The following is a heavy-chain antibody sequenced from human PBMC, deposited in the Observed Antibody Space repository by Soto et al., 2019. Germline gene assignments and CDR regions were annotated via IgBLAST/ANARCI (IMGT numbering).Heavy chain of an antibody. CDR3: ARGCITMVRGVHYGDYYYYYMDV. CDR1: GGSFSGYY. D-gene: IGHD3-10*01. J-gene: IGHJ6*03. CDR2: INHSGST. Sequence: SETLSLTCAVYGGSFSGYYWSWIRQPPGKGLEWIGEINHSGSTNYNPSLKSRVTISVDTSKNQFSLKLSSVTAADTAVYYCARGCITMVRGVHYGDYYYYYMDVWGKGTTVTVSS. V-gene: IGHV4-34*01.